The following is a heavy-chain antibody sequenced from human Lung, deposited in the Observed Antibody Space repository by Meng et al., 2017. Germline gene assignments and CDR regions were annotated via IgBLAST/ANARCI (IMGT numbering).Heavy chain of an antibody. CDR1: GGSFSDYY. V-gene: IGHV4-34*01. J-gene: IGHJ4*02. D-gene: IGHD4-11*01. Sequence: QVQLHKWGAGLLKPSETLSLPCVVSGGSFSDYYWSWTRQPPGKGLEWIGEINHSGSTNYNPSLESRATISVDTSQNNLSLKLSSVTAADSAVYYCARGPTTMAHDFDYWGQGTLVTVSS. CDR2: INHSGST. CDR3: ARGPTTMAHDFDY.